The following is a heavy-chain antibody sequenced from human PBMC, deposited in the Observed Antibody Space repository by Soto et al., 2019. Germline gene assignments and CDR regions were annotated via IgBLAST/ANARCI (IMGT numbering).Heavy chain of an antibody. V-gene: IGHV3-53*02. D-gene: IGHD1-26*01. CDR2: ISSGGNT. CDR3: ASRLIQTDRDLMWELPI. CDR1: GFSVNSNY. Sequence: EVQLVETGGGLIQPGGSLRLSCAASGFSVNSNYMTWVRQAPGKGLEWVSLISSGGNTYYADSVKGRFTISRDTSKNMMSLQMNSLRAEDTAVYYCASRLIQTDRDLMWELPIWGHGTLVTVSS. J-gene: IGHJ4*01.